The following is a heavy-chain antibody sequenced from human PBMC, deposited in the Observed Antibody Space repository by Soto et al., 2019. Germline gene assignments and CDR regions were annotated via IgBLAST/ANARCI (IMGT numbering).Heavy chain of an antibody. CDR1: GGSISSGGYY. V-gene: IGHV4-31*01. D-gene: IGHD3-10*01. J-gene: IGHJ4*02. Sequence: QVQLQESGPGLVKPSQTLSLTCTVSGGSISSGGYYWSWIRQHPGKGLEWIGYIYYSGSTYYNPSXXSXVXXAVDTSKGPFCLKLSSVTAADTAVYCCARDGRGSYWGQGTLVTVSS. CDR2: IYYSGST. CDR3: ARDGRGSY.